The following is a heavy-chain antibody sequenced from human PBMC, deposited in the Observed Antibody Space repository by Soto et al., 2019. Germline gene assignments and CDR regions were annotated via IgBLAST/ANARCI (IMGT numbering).Heavy chain of an antibody. CDR1: RGTFSSYA. CDR2: IIPIFGTA. V-gene: IGHV1-69*13. J-gene: IGHJ4*02. CDR3: EPNNTTPSGEPYYFNY. Sequence: SVKVSGKASRGTFSSYAISWLRQAPGQGLEWMGGIIPIFGTANYAQKFQGRVTITADESTSTAYMELSSLRSEDKDVYYCEPNNTTPSGEPYYFNYWGQRTLVTVSS. D-gene: IGHD4-17*01.